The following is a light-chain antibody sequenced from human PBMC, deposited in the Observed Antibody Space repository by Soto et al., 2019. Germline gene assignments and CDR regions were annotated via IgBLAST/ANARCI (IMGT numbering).Light chain of an antibody. CDR3: QQYNSYPWT. Sequence: DIQMTQSPSTLSASVGDRVTITCRASQSISSWLAWYQQKPGKAPKLLIYDASSLESGVPSRFSVSGSGTGFTLTISGLQPDDFATYYCQQYNSYPWTFGQGTKVEIK. V-gene: IGKV1-5*01. J-gene: IGKJ1*01. CDR1: QSISSW. CDR2: DAS.